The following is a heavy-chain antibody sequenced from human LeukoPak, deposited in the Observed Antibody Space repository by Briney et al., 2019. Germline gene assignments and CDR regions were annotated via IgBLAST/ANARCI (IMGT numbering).Heavy chain of an antibody. CDR1: GCTFSTYA. CDR2: ISGSGGST. Sequence: GGSLRLSCAASGCTFSTYAMNWVRQAPGKGLEWVSGISGSGGSTWYADSVKGRFTISRDNSKNTLYLQMNRLRAEDTATYYCAKSRTCPPYGLDVWGQGTTVTVSS. CDR3: AKSRTCPPYGLDV. J-gene: IGHJ6*02. V-gene: IGHV3-23*01.